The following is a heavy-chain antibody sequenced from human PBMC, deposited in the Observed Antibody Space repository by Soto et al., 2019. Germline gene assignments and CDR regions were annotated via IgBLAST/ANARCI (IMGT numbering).Heavy chain of an antibody. CDR1: GYSFTSYW. V-gene: IGHV5-51*01. J-gene: IGHJ6*02. CDR3: AGVRDYYDSSGYTYYYYGMDV. D-gene: IGHD3-22*01. Sequence: PGESLKISCKGSGYSFTSYWIGWVRQMPGKGLEWMGIIYPGDSDTRYSPSFQGHVTISADKSISTAYLQWSSLKASDTAMYYCAGVRDYYDSSGYTYYYYGMDVWGQGTTVTVS. CDR2: IYPGDSDT.